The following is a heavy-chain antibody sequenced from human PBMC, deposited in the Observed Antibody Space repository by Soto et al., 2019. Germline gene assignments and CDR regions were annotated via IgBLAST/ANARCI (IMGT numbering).Heavy chain of an antibody. D-gene: IGHD3-16*01. CDR3: ARAGTLTGDDAFDI. Sequence: PSETLSLTCAVSGGSISSGGYSWSWIRQPPGKGLEWIGYIYHSGSTYYNPSLKSRVTISVDRSKNQFSLKLSSVTAADTAVYYCARAGTLTGDDAFDIWGQGTMVTVS. CDR2: IYHSGST. CDR1: GGSISSGGYS. V-gene: IGHV4-30-2*01. J-gene: IGHJ3*02.